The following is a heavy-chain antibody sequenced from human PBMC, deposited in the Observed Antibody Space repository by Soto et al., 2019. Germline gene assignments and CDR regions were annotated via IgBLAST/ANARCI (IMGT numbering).Heavy chain of an antibody. V-gene: IGHV3-21*02. D-gene: IGHD3-22*01. J-gene: IGHJ4*02. CDR1: GFTFSNSN. CDR3: ARDPPLSTIVVVGVDDF. Sequence: EVQLVESGGGPVKPGGSLRLSCAASGFTFSNSNMNWVRQAPGKGLEWVSSITSGSSFKNYADSVKGRFTISRDNDKNSLYLQMNSLRAEDTAVYYCARDPPLSTIVVVGVDDFWGQGTLVTVSS. CDR2: ITSGSSFK.